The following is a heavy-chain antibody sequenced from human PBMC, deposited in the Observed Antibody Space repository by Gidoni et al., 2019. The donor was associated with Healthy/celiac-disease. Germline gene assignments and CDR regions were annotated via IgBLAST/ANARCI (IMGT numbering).Heavy chain of an antibody. J-gene: IGHJ4*02. CDR3: ARSGTYYDILTGYPY. CDR1: GGTVSSYA. CDR2: IIPIFGTA. D-gene: IGHD3-9*01. Sequence: QVQLVQSGAEVKKPGSSVTVSCKASGGTVSSYAISWVRQAPGQGLEWMGGIIPIFGTANYAQKFQGRVTITADESTSTAYMELSSLRSEDTAVYYCARSGTYYDILTGYPYWGQGTLVTVSS. V-gene: IGHV1-69*01.